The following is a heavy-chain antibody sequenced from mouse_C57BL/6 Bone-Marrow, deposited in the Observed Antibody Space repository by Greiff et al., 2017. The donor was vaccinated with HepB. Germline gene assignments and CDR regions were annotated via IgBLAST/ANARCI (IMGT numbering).Heavy chain of an antibody. J-gene: IGHJ2*01. Sequence: VQGVESGAELVKPGASVKLSCTASGFNIKDYYMHWVKQRTGQGLEWIGEIYPRSGNTYYNEKFKGKATLTADKSSSTAYMELRSLTSEDSAVYFCARAYDWDAYYFDYWGQGTTLTVSS. V-gene: IGHV1-81*01. D-gene: IGHD4-1*01. CDR3: ARAYDWDAYYFDY. CDR2: IYPRSGNT. CDR1: GFNIKDYY.